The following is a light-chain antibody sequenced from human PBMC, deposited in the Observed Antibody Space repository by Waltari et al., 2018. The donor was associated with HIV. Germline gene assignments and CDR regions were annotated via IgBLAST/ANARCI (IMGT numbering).Light chain of an antibody. J-gene: IGLJ2*01. V-gene: IGLV2-8*01. Sequence: QSALTQPPSASGSLGQSVTISCTGTSSDVGGYNYVSWYQQHPGKTPKLMIYEVSKRPSGVPDRFSGPKSGNTASLTGSGLQAEDEADYYCTSYAGSNNVVFGGGTKLTVL. CDR3: TSYAGSNNVV. CDR1: SSDVGGYNY. CDR2: EVS.